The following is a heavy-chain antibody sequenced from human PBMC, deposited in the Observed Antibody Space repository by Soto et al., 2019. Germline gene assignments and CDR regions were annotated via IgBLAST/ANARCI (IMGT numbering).Heavy chain of an antibody. D-gene: IGHD6-25*01. J-gene: IGHJ4*02. V-gene: IGHV3-11*03. Sequence: PGGSLRLSCVASGFTFTDYYMNWIRQTPGKGLEWLSYISVSGSDTNYADSVKGRFTISRDNARNSIYPQMNSLRVEDTAVYYCAFPSRLPNYWGQGTLVTVSS. CDR2: ISVSGSDT. CDR1: GFTFTDYY. CDR3: AFPSRLPNY.